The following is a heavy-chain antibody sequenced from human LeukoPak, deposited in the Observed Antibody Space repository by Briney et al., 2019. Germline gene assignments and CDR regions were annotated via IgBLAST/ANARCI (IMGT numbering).Heavy chain of an antibody. Sequence: GSLRLSCAASRFTFTTYAMSWVRRAPGKGLEWLSTISNSGDNTYYADSVKGRSTISRDNSKNTLSLQMNSLRADDTAVYYCAKSHSVGYRGYFDSWGQGALVTVSS. CDR2: ISNSGDNT. J-gene: IGHJ4*02. V-gene: IGHV3-23*01. D-gene: IGHD5-18*01. CDR1: RFTFTTYA. CDR3: AKSHSVGYRGYFDS.